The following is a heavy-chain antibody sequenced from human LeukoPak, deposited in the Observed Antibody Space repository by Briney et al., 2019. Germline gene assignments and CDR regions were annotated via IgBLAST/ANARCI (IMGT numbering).Heavy chain of an antibody. CDR1: GFTFSSYW. D-gene: IGHD3-3*01. CDR2: IKQDGSEK. CDR3: ARDISRSYYDFWSGPPPFDY. J-gene: IGHJ4*02. Sequence: PGGSLRLSCAAPGFTFSSYWMSWVRQAPGKGLEWVANIKQDGSEKYYVDSVKGRFTISRDNAKNSLYLQMNSLRAEDTAVYYCARDISRSYYDFWSGPPPFDYWGQGTLVTVSS. V-gene: IGHV3-7*01.